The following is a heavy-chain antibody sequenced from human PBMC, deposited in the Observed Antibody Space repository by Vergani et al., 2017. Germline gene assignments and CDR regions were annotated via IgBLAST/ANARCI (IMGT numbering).Heavy chain of an antibody. Sequence: VQLVESGGGVVQSGRSLRLSCAASGFHFSPAWMSWVRQVPGKGLEWVGRFEALADGGRITYGAPVKGRFSLSRDASENRFYLHMNSLKVEDIGIYYCTAVLYLSSGYCCDYWGPGTLATLS. D-gene: IGHD3-22*01. CDR1: GFHFSPAW. J-gene: IGHJ4*02. CDR3: TAVLYLSSGYCCDY. CDR2: FEALADGGRI. V-gene: IGHV3-15*04.